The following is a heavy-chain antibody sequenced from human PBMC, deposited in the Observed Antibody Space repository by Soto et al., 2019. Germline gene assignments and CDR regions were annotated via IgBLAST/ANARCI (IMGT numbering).Heavy chain of an antibody. V-gene: IGHV3-21*01. D-gene: IGHD3-10*01. CDR1: GFTFSSYS. CDR3: ARDSGSGSYYNPSDY. CDR2: ISSSSSYI. Sequence: EVQLVESGGGLVKPGGSLRLSCAASGFTFSSYSMNWVRQAPGKGLEWVSSISSSSSYIYYADSVKGRFTISSDNAKNSLYLQMNSLRAEDTAVYYCARDSGSGSYYNPSDYWGQGTLVTVSS. J-gene: IGHJ4*02.